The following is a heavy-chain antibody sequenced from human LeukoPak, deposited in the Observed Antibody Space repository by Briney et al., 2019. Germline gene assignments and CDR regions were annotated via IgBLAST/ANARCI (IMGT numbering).Heavy chain of an antibody. Sequence: PGGSLRLSCAASGFTFSSYSMSWVRRPPGKGLQWVANIKQDGSEEYCVASVKGRFTISRDNAKNSLYLQMNSLRAEDTAVYYCAAYYSSSWDYWGQGTLVTVSA. J-gene: IGHJ4*02. CDR3: AAYYSSSWDY. D-gene: IGHD6-13*01. CDR2: IKQDGSEE. V-gene: IGHV3-7*01. CDR1: GFTFSSYS.